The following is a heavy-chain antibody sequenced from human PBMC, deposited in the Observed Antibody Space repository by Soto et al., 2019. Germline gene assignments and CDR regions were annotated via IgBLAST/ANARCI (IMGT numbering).Heavy chain of an antibody. CDR1: GGTFSSYA. D-gene: IGHD2-2*01. CDR2: IIPISETT. CDR3: ARSQGSSTSLEIYYYYYYGMDV. V-gene: IGHV1-69*13. Sequence: GASVKVSCKASGGTFSSYAISWVRQAPGQGLEWMGEIIPISETTNYAQKFQGRVTITADESKSTAYMELSSLRSEDTAVYYCARSQGSSTSLEIYYYYYYGMDVWGQGTTVTVSS. J-gene: IGHJ6*02.